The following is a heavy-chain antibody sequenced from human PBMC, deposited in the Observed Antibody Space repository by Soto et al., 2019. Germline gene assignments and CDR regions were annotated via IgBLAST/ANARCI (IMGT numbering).Heavy chain of an antibody. CDR2: IYHSGSI. CDR1: GGSISSGGYS. CDR3: ARDPIV. V-gene: IGHV4-30-2*01. D-gene: IGHD2-15*01. J-gene: IGHJ4*02. Sequence: SETLSLTCAVSGGSISSGGYSWSWILQPPGKGLEWIGYIYHSGSIYYNPSLKSRVTISVDRSKDQFSLKLSSVTAADTAVYYCARDPIVWGQGTLVTVSS.